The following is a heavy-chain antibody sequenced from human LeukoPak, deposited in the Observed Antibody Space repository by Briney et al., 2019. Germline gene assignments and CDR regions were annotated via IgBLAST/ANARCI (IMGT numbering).Heavy chain of an antibody. Sequence: PSETLSLTCAAYGGSFSGYYWSWIRQPPGKGLEWIGEINHSGSTNYNPSLKSRVTISVDTSKNQFSLKLSSVTAADTAVYYCARVGATRYYYYMDVWGKGTTVTVSS. CDR1: GGSFSGYY. CDR2: INHSGST. D-gene: IGHD5-12*01. J-gene: IGHJ6*03. V-gene: IGHV4-34*01. CDR3: ARVGATRYYYYMDV.